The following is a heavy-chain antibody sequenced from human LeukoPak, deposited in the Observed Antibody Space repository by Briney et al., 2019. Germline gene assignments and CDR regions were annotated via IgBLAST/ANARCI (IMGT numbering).Heavy chain of an antibody. Sequence: PGGSLRLSCAASGFTFDDYAMHWVRQAPGKGLEWVSGISWNSGSIGYADSVKGRFTISRDNAKNSLYLQMNSLRAEDTALYHCARRNEYSSSPPYYYYYMDVWGKGTTVTVSS. CDR1: GFTFDDYA. CDR3: ARRNEYSSSPPYYYYYMDV. V-gene: IGHV3-9*01. D-gene: IGHD6-6*01. J-gene: IGHJ6*03. CDR2: ISWNSGSI.